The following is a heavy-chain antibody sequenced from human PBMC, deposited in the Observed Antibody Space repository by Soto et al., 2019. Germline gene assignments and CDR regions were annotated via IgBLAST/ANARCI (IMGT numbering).Heavy chain of an antibody. D-gene: IGHD6-13*01. Sequence: QVQLVESGGGVVQPGRSLRLSCAASGFTFSSYGMHWVRQAPGKGLELVAVISYDGSNKYYADSVKGRFTISRDNSKNTLNMHMNRLRAEDTAVYYCAKELAIAAASPAFEPWGQGTLVTVSS. J-gene: IGHJ5*02. CDR3: AKELAIAAASPAFEP. V-gene: IGHV3-30*18. CDR1: GFTFSSYG. CDR2: ISYDGSNK.